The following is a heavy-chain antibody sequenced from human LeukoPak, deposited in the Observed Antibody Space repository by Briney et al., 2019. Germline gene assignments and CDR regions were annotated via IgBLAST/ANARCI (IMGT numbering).Heavy chain of an antibody. Sequence: GGSLRLSCAASGLTFSTYSMNWVRQAPGKGLEWVSSISSSTSYIYYADSVKGRFTISRDNAKNSLYLQMNSLRAEDTAVYYCARNPDSSGYPGLDYWGQGTLVTVSS. CDR1: GLTFSTYS. D-gene: IGHD3-22*01. CDR2: ISSSTSYI. V-gene: IGHV3-21*01. J-gene: IGHJ4*02. CDR3: ARNPDSSGYPGLDY.